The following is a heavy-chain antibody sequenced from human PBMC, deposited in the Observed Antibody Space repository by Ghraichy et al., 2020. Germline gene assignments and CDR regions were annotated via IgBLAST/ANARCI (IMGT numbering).Heavy chain of an antibody. CDR3: ASHYGTDAGFDY. D-gene: IGHD3-16*01. CDR2: IYYSGST. Sequence: SETLSLTCTVSGGSISSYYWSWIRQPPGKGLEWIGYIYYSGSTNYNPSLKSRVTISVDTSKNQFSLKLSSVTAADTAVYYCASHYGTDAGFDYWGQGTLVTVSS. CDR1: GGSISSYY. J-gene: IGHJ4*02. V-gene: IGHV4-59*01.